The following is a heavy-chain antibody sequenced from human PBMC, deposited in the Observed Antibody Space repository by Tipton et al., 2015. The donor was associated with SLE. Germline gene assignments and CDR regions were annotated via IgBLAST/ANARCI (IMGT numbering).Heavy chain of an antibody. CDR2: VSGSGDGT. V-gene: IGHV3-23*01. Sequence: GSLRLSCAASGFTFSNHAMTWVRQAPGKGLEWVSAVSGSGDGTYYADSVKGRFTISRDNSKNTLYLHMDSLRAEDTAVYFCANRAVAGYYFHYWGQGTLVTVSS. D-gene: IGHD6-19*01. CDR1: GFTFSNHA. J-gene: IGHJ4*02. CDR3: ANRAVAGYYFHY.